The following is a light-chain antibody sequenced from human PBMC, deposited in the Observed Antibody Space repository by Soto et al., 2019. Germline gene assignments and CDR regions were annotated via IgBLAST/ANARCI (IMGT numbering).Light chain of an antibody. CDR1: QSLLHSNGYNY. Sequence: DIVMTQSPLSLPVTPGEPASISCRSSQSLLHSNGYNYLDWYLQKPGQSPHLLIYLGSNRASGVPDRFSGSGSGTDFTLKISRVEAEDVGVYYCIQALQTPITFGQGTRLEIK. CDR2: LGS. V-gene: IGKV2-28*01. J-gene: IGKJ5*01. CDR3: IQALQTPIT.